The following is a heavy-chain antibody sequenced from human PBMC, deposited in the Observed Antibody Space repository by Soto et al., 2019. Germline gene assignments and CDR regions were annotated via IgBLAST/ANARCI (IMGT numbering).Heavy chain of an antibody. V-gene: IGHV3-21*01. CDR2: ISSSSSYI. J-gene: IGHJ1*01. CDR3: ARTWTILQSAC. CDR1: GFTFSGYI. D-gene: IGHD2-15*01. Sequence: PGGSLRLSCAASGFTFSGYIMNWVRQSPGKGLEWVSSISSSSSYIYYADSVKGRFTISRDNAKNSLYLQMNSLRAEDTAVYSGARTWTILQSACWGQGTMVTVSS.